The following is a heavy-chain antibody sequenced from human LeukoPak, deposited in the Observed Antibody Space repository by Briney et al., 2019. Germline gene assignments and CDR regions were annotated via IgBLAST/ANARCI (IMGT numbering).Heavy chain of an antibody. Sequence: PGGSLRLSCAASGFTFSSYAMSWVRQAPGKGLEWVSSISGSGVSTYYADSVKGRFTISRDNSKTTLYLQMNSLRAEDTAVSYCAKVGGRGKYFDAFDIWGQGTMLTVSS. V-gene: IGHV3-23*01. CDR2: ISGSGVST. D-gene: IGHD2/OR15-2a*01. CDR3: AKVGGRGKYFDAFDI. CDR1: GFTFSSYA. J-gene: IGHJ3*02.